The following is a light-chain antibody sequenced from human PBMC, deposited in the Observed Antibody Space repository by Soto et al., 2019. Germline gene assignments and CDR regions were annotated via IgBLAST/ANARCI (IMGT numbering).Light chain of an antibody. CDR1: QSVRSSY. V-gene: IGKV3-20*01. J-gene: IGKJ3*01. CDR2: GAS. Sequence: ENVLTQFQGTLFLSHVEKATLAWSASQSVRSSYLAWYQQKPGQAPSLLIYGASTRATGIPDRFSGSGSGKDLTLTISRLEPQEYAVYYCQQYGSSPRFTFGPGTKVDIK. CDR3: QQYGSSPRFT.